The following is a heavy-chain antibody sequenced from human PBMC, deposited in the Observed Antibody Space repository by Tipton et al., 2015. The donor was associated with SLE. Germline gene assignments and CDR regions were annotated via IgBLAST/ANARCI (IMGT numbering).Heavy chain of an antibody. Sequence: LRLSCAVSGYSISSGYYWGWIRQPPGKGLEWIGSIYHSGSTYYNPSLKSRVTISVDTSKNQFSLKLSSVTAADTAVYYCAREDSSGWFDYWGQGTLVTVSS. D-gene: IGHD6-19*01. J-gene: IGHJ4*02. CDR3: AREDSSGWFDY. CDR1: GYSISSGYY. CDR2: IYHSGST. V-gene: IGHV4-38-2*02.